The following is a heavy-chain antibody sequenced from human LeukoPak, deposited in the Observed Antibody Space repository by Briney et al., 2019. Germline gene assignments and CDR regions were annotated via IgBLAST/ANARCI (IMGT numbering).Heavy chain of an antibody. CDR3: ARDCPPPSRPLLGYNWFDP. J-gene: IGHJ5*02. V-gene: IGHV3-48*01. CDR1: GFTFSSYS. D-gene: IGHD2-15*01. CDR2: ISTSSSNI. Sequence: PGGSLRLSCAASGFTFSSYSMNWVRQAPGKGLEWISYISTSSSNIYYADSVRGRFTVSRDNAKNSLYLQINSLRAEDTAMYYCARDCPPPSRPLLGYNWFDPWGQGTLVTVSS.